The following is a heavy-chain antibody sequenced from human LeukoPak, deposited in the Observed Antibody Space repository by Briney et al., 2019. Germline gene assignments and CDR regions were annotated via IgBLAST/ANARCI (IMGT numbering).Heavy chain of an antibody. D-gene: IGHD3-10*01. CDR3: ARPGITAFDI. CDR2: ISSSGSIT. Sequence: GGSLRLSCAASGFTVSSNYMSWVRQAPGKGLEWVSHISSSGSITYYGDSVKGRITISRDNAKNSVSLYMNSLRAEDSAVYYCARPGITAFDIWSQGTMVTVSS. J-gene: IGHJ3*02. V-gene: IGHV3-48*01. CDR1: GFTVSSNY.